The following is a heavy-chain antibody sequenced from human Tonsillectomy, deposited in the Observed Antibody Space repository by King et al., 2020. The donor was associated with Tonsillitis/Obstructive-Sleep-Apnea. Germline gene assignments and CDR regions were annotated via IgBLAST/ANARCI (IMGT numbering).Heavy chain of an antibody. CDR2: IYPDDSDT. V-gene: IGHV5-51*01. CDR3: ARRLGYCRSTSCPDGFDI. Sequence: VQLVESGAEVKKPGESLKISCKGSGYSFPSYWIGWVRQMPGKGLEWMGIIYPDDSDTRYSPSFQGQVTISADKSISTAYLQWSSLKASDTAMYYCARRLGYCRSTSCPDGFDIWGQGTMVTVSS. CDR1: GYSFPSYW. D-gene: IGHD2-2*01. J-gene: IGHJ3*02.